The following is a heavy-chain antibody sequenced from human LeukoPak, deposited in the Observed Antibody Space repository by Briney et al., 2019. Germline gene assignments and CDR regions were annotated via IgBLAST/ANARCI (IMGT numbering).Heavy chain of an antibody. V-gene: IGHV3-48*04. J-gene: IGHJ4*02. D-gene: IGHD6-19*01. CDR2: ISSSSSTI. CDR3: ARDLWAAVAGTGSDY. CDR1: GFTFSSYS. Sequence: PGGSLRLSCAASGFTFSSYSMNWVRQAPGKGLEWVSYISSSSSTIYYADSVKGRFTISRDNAKNSLYLQMNSLRAEDTAVYYCARDLWAAVAGTGSDYWGQGTLVTVSS.